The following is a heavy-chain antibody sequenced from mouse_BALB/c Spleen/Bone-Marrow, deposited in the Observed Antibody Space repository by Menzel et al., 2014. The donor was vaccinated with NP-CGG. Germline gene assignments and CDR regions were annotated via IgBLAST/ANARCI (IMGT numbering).Heavy chain of an antibody. D-gene: IGHD1-2*01. CDR3: ALTTATPFAY. J-gene: IGHJ3*01. Sequence: VQLVESGAELAKPGASVKMSCKASGYTFTVYWIHWVKPRPGQGLEWIGYINPSTAYTEYNQKFKDEATLTADKSSTTAYKQLSSLTSEDSAVYYCALTTATPFAYWGQGTLVTVS. CDR1: GYTFTVYW. CDR2: INPSTAYT. V-gene: IGHV1-7*01.